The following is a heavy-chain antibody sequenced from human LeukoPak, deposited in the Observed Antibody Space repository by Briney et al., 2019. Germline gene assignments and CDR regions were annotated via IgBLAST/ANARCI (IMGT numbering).Heavy chain of an antibody. V-gene: IGHV3-21*05. CDR3: ARDTFQPGLIDS. CDR1: GFTFSLYA. Sequence: GGSLRLSCAASGFTFSLYAMNWVRQAPGKGLEWVSYINDESSDIHYAGSVRGRFTISRDDARQALYLQLSSLRVEDTAVYYCARDTFQPGLIDSWGQGTLVTVSS. CDR2: INDESSDI. J-gene: IGHJ4*02. D-gene: IGHD2-2*01.